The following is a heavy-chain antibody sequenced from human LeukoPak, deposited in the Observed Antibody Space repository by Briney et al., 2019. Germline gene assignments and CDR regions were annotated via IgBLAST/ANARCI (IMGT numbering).Heavy chain of an antibody. CDR2: IYHSGST. CDR3: ARVSSGATTVDY. CDR1: GGSISSSNW. V-gene: IGHV4-4*02. Sequence: SETLSLTCAVSGGSISSSNWWSWVRQPPGKGLEWIGEIYHSGSTNYNPSLKSRVTISVDKSKSQFSLKLSSVTAADTAVYYCARVSSGATTVDYWGQGTLVTVSS. D-gene: IGHD1-26*01. J-gene: IGHJ4*02.